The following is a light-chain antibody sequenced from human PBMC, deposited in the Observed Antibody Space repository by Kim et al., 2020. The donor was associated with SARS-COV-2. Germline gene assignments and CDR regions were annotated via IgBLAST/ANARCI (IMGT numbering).Light chain of an antibody. CDR2: AAD. Sequence: DIQVTQSPSSLSASVGDRVTITCRASQGINDHLVWYQQRPGKVPQLPIYAADTLQSGVPSRFSGAGFGTDFTLTITSLQPEDVGTYYCQSYDSAPLTFGGGTKVDIK. CDR3: QSYDSAPLT. V-gene: IGKV1-27*01. J-gene: IGKJ4*01. CDR1: QGINDH.